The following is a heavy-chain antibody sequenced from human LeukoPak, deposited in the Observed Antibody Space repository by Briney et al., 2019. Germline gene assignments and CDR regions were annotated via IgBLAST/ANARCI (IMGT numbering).Heavy chain of an antibody. CDR3: AKDRTSIAVAGIFDY. J-gene: IGHJ4*02. CDR1: GFTFDDYA. Sequence: GGSLRLSCAASGFTFDDYAMHWVRQAPGKGLEWVSGISWNSGSIGYADSVKGRFTISRDNAKNSLYLQMNSLRAEDTALYYCAKDRTSIAVAGIFDYWGQGTLVTVSS. CDR2: ISWNSGSI. V-gene: IGHV3-9*01. D-gene: IGHD6-19*01.